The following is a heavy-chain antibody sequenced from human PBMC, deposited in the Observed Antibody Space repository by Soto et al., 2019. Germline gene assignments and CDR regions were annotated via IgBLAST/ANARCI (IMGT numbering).Heavy chain of an antibody. CDR3: AREDSSTSSRGVYYYGMDV. CDR1: GGTFSSYA. Sequence: QVQLVQSGAEVKKPGSSVKVSCKASGGTFSSYAISWVRQAPGQGLEWMGGIIPIFGTANYAQKFQGRVTIPADESTSTAYMELSSLRSEDTAVYYCAREDSSTSSRGVYYYGMDVWGQGTTVTVSS. D-gene: IGHD2-2*01. J-gene: IGHJ6*02. CDR2: IIPIFGTA. V-gene: IGHV1-69*01.